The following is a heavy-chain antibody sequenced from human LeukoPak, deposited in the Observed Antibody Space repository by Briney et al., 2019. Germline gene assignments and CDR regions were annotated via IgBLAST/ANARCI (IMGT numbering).Heavy chain of an antibody. D-gene: IGHD1-26*01. CDR1: GGSFSSYY. CDR2: IYYTGST. CDR3: ASYGGTSRAFDY. V-gene: IGHV4-59*01. Sequence: PSETLSLTCTVSGGSFSSYYWSWIRQPPGKGLEWIGYIYYTGSTYYNPSLKSRVTISVDTSKNQFSLELSSLTAADTAVYYCASYGGTSRAFDYWGQGTLVTVPS. J-gene: IGHJ4*02.